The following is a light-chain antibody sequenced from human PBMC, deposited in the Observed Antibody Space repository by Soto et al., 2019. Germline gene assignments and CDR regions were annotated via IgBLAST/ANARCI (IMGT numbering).Light chain of an antibody. V-gene: IGLV1-40*01. J-gene: IGLJ1*01. CDR3: QCYYSTLSGRYV. Sequence: QSVLTQPPSVSGAPGQTVSISCTGSSSNIGADYGVHWYQQRPGTAPKLLIVGNTIRPSGVPERSSDSTSGTSASLAITGFQPEDEDDYYSQCYYSTLSGRYVFXTGTKATVL. CDR1: SSNIGADYG. CDR2: GNT.